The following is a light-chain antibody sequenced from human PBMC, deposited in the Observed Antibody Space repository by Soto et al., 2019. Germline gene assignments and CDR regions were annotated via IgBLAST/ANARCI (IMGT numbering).Light chain of an antibody. V-gene: IGKV3-11*01. CDR3: QQRANWPPLT. CDR2: DAS. Sequence: EIVLTQSPVTLSLSPGERATLSCRASQSVSSYLAWYQQKPGQAPRLLIYDASNRATGIPARFSGSGSGTDFNLTISSLEPEDIAVYYCQQRANWPPLTFGGGTKVEIK. CDR1: QSVSSY. J-gene: IGKJ4*01.